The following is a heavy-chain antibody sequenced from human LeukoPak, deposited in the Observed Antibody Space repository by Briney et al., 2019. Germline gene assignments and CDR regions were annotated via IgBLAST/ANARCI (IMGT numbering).Heavy chain of an antibody. Sequence: PGGSLRLSCAGSGFTLSSAWMTWVRQAPGKGPEWVGLSKSKTDGGTTDYAAPVKGRFTISRDDSKNTLYLQMNSLKTEDTAVYYCAKYCISADCYANWFGPWGQGTLVTVSS. J-gene: IGHJ5*02. V-gene: IGHV3-15*01. CDR1: GFTLSSAW. D-gene: IGHD2-2*01. CDR3: AKYCISADCYANWFGP. CDR2: SKSKTDGGTT.